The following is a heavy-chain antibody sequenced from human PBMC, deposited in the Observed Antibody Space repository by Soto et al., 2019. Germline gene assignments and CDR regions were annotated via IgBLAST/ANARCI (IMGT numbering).Heavy chain of an antibody. V-gene: IGHV1-24*01. CDR3: ATDASRGSYYYGDAFDI. Sequence: GASVKVSCKVSGYTLTELSMHWVLQAPGKGLEWMGGFDPEDGETIYAQKFQGRVTMTEDTSTDTAYMELSSLRSEDTAVYYCATDASRGSYYYGDAFDIWGQGTMVTVSS. CDR1: GYTLTELS. J-gene: IGHJ3*02. CDR2: FDPEDGET. D-gene: IGHD1-26*01.